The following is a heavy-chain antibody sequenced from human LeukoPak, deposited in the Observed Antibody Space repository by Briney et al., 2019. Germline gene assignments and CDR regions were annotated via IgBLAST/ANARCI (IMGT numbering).Heavy chain of an antibody. CDR1: GGSFSGYY. D-gene: IGHD5-18*01. J-gene: IGHJ4*02. Sequence: SETLSLTCAVYGGSFSGYYWSWIRQPPGKGLEWIGETNHSGSTNYNPSLKSRVTISVDTSKNQFSLKLSSVTAADTAVYYCARGYSYGPYYFDYWGQGTLVTVSS. CDR2: TNHSGST. CDR3: ARGYSYGPYYFDY. V-gene: IGHV4-34*01.